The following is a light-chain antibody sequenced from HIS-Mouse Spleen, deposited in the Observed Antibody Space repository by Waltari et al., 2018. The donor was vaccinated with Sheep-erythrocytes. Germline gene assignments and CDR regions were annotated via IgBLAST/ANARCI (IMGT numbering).Light chain of an antibody. J-gene: IGLJ3*02. V-gene: IGLV2-23*01. CDR3: CSYAGSSTWV. Sequence: QSALTQPASVSGSPGQSITISCTGTSSDVGSYNLVSWYQQHQGKAPKLMIYEGSKRPSGVSNRSSGSKSGNTASLTISGLQAEDEADYYCCSYAGSSTWVFGGGTKLTVL. CDR2: EGS. CDR1: SSDVGSYNL.